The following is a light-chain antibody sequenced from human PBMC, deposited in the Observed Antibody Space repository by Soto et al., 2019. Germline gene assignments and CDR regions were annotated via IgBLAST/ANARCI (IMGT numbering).Light chain of an antibody. CDR2: GAS. J-gene: IGKJ1*01. Sequence: EIVMTQSPATLSVSPGERATLSCRASQRGSSNLAWYQQNPGQAPRLLIYGASTRATGIPARFSGGGSGTDFTLTISRLEPEDSAVYYCQQYVNSPWTFGQGTKV. CDR1: QRGSSN. CDR3: QQYVNSPWT. V-gene: IGKV3-15*01.